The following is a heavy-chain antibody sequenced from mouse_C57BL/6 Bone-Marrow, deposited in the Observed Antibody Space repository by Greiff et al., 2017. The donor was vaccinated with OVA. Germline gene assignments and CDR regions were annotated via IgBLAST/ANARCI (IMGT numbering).Heavy chain of an antibody. J-gene: IGHJ2*01. Sequence: EVQLQESGAELVRPGASVKLSCTASGFNIKDDYMHWVKQRPEQGLEWIGWIDPENGDTEYASKFQGKATVTADTSSNTAYLQLSSLTSEDTAVYYCTTPADCDYWGQGTTLTVSS. CDR1: GFNIKDDY. V-gene: IGHV14-4*01. CDR2: IDPENGDT. CDR3: TTPADCDY.